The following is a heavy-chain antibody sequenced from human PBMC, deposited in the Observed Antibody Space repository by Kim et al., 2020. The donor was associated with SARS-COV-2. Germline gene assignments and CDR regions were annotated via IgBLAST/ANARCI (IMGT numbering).Heavy chain of an antibody. J-gene: IGHJ6*02. V-gene: IGHV1-69*13. CDR2: IIPIFGTA. D-gene: IGHD1-20*01. CDR3: ARGVGEITGILVYYYGMDV. Sequence: SVKVSCKASGGTFSSYAISWVRQAPGQGLEWMGGIIPIFGTANYAQKFQGRVTITADESTSTAYMELSSLRSEDTAVYYCARGVGEITGILVYYYGMDVWGQGTTVTVSS. CDR1: GGTFSSYA.